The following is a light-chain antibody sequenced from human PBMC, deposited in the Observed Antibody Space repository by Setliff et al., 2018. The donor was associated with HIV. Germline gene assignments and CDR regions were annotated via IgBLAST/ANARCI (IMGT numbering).Light chain of an antibody. CDR3: LLSYNGARV. CDR2: ETS. CDR1: SGPVTSGHY. Sequence: QAVVTQEPSLTVSPGGTATLTCGASSGPVTSGHYPYWLQQKPGQAPKTLIYETSKKHSWTPARFSGSLLGGEAILTLSGAQPGDEADYYCLLSYNGARVFGGGTKVTVL. J-gene: IGLJ2*01. V-gene: IGLV7-46*01.